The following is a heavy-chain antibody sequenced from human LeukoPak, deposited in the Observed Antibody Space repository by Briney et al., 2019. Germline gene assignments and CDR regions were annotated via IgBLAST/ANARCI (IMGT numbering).Heavy chain of an antibody. CDR3: ARGLAGNFDY. D-gene: IGHD6-19*01. Sequence: SETLSLTCTVSGYSISSDYYWGWIRQPPGKGLEWIGSIYHSGSTYYNPSLKSRVTISVDTSKNQFSLKLSSVTAADTAVYYCARGLAGNFDYWGQGTLVTVSS. CDR2: IYHSGST. V-gene: IGHV4-38-2*02. J-gene: IGHJ4*02. CDR1: GYSISSDYY.